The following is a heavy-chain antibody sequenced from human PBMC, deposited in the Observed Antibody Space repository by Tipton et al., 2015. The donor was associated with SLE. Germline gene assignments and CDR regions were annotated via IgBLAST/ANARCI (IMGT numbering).Heavy chain of an antibody. V-gene: IGHV3-30*04. CDR3: ARGGLTMIKTLYGMDV. J-gene: IGHJ6*02. Sequence: SLRLSCVASGFTFRSSSMAWVRRAPGRGLEWVSIIYYGSNKYYADSVKGRFTISRDNSKNTLYLQMNSLRAEDTAVYYCARGGLTMIKTLYGMDVWGQGTTVTVSS. D-gene: IGHD3-22*01. CDR1: GFTFRSSS. CDR2: IYYGSNK.